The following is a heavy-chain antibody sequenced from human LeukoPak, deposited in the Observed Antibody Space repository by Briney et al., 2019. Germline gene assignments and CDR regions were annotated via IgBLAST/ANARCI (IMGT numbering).Heavy chain of an antibody. Sequence: SETLSLTCTVSGGSVSSGSYYWSWIRQPPGKGLEWIGYIYYSGSTNYNPSLKSRVTISVDTSKNQFSLKLSSVTAADTAVYYYARGLYGSGSYYNVDFDYWGQGTLVTVSS. CDR1: GGSVSSGSYY. V-gene: IGHV4-61*01. D-gene: IGHD3-10*01. CDR2: IYYSGST. J-gene: IGHJ4*02. CDR3: ARGLYGSGSYYNVDFDY.